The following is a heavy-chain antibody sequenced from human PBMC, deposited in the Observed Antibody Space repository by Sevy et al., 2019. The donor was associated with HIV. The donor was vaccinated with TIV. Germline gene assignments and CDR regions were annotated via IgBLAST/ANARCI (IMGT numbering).Heavy chain of an antibody. Sequence: SDTLSLTCTVSGGSISSYYWSWIRQPAGKGLEWIGRIYTSGSTNYNPSLKSRVTMSVDTSKNQFSLKLSSVTAADTAVYYCARVKDTAMAGQGYYGMDVWGQGTTVTVSS. V-gene: IGHV4-4*07. CDR3: ARVKDTAMAGQGYYGMDV. CDR1: GGSISSYY. D-gene: IGHD5-18*01. J-gene: IGHJ6*02. CDR2: IYTSGST.